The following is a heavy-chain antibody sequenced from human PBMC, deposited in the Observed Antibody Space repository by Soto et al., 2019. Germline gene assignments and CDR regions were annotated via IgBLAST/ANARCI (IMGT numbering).Heavy chain of an antibody. CDR1: GGSFSGYY. J-gene: IGHJ6*03. D-gene: IGHD6-13*01. CDR3: ATLYISSWQYSYYYMHV. CDR2: INHSGST. V-gene: IGHV4-34*01. Sequence: SETLSLTCAVYGGSFSGYYWSWIRQPPGKGLEWIGEINHSGSTNYNPSLKSRVTISVDTSKNQFSLKLSSVTAADTAVYYCATLYISSWQYSYYYMHVWGKGTMVTVSS.